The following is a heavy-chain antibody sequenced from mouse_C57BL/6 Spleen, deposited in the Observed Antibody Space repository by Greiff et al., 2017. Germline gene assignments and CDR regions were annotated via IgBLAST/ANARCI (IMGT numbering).Heavy chain of an antibody. Sequence: VQLQQPGAELVRPGSSVKLSCKASGYTFTSYWMHWVKQRPIQGLEWIGNIDPSDSETHYNQKFKDKATLTVDKSSSTAYMQLSSLTSEDSAVYYCARSGSNCWCFDVWGTGTTVTVSS. D-gene: IGHD2-5*01. J-gene: IGHJ1*03. CDR1: GYTFTSYW. CDR3: ARSGSNCWCFDV. V-gene: IGHV1-52*01. CDR2: IDPSDSET.